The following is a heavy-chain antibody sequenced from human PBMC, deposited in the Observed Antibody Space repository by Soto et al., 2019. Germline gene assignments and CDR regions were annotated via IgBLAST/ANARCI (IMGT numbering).Heavy chain of an antibody. D-gene: IGHD4-17*01. V-gene: IGHV1-2*02. CDR1: GYTFPGYY. J-gene: IGHJ4*02. Sequence: ASVKVSCKASGYTFPGYYIHWVRQAPGQGLEWMGWINPNSGGTNYAQNFQGRVTMTRDTSISTAYMELSSLRSDDTAIYYCARDLRPPYGDSPIWGQGTLVTVSS. CDR2: INPNSGGT. CDR3: ARDLRPPYGDSPI.